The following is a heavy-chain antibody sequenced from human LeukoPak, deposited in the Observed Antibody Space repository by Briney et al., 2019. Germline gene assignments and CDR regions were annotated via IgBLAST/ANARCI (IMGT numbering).Heavy chain of an antibody. D-gene: IGHD3-9*01. CDR2: IYYSGST. J-gene: IGHJ4*02. V-gene: IGHV4-30-4*08. Sequence: SQTLSLTCTVSGGSISSGDYYWSWIRQPPGKGLEWIGYIYYSGSTYYNPSLKSRVTISVDTSKNQFSLKLSSVTAADTAVYYCARTSWRGVILTGYYIGGAYYFDYWGQGTLVTVSS. CDR3: ARTSWRGVILTGYYIGGAYYFDY. CDR1: GGSISSGDYY.